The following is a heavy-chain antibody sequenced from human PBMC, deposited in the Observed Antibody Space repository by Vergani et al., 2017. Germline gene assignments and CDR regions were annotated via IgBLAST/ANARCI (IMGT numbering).Heavy chain of an antibody. V-gene: IGHV1-69*04. CDR3: ARGGEQLPLEYFDD. CDR1: GGTFSSYA. Sequence: QVQLVQSGAEVKKPGSSVKVSCKASGGTFSSYAISWVRQAPGQGLAWMGWIIPLLGIANYAQKFQGRVTITADKSTSTAYMELSSLRSEDTAVYYCARGGEQLPLEYFDDWGQGTLVTVSS. D-gene: IGHD6-6*01. J-gene: IGHJ4*02. CDR2: IIPLLGIA.